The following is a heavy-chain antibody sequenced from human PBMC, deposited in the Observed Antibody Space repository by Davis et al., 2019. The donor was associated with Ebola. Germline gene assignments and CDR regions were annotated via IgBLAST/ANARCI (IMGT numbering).Heavy chain of an antibody. CDR1: GGSISSYY. V-gene: IGHV4-59*12. CDR2: IYYSGST. D-gene: IGHD5-18*01. Sequence: MPSETLSLTCAVYGGSISSYYWSWIRQPPGKGLEWIGYIYYSGSTNYNPSLKSRVTISVDTSKNQFSLKLSSVTAADTAVYYCARGRSMVNPWGQGTLVTVSS. CDR3: ARGRSMVNP. J-gene: IGHJ5*02.